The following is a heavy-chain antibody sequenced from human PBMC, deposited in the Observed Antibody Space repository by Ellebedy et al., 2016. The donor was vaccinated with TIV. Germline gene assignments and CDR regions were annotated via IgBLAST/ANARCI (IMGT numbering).Heavy chain of an antibody. CDR2: ISGSGDGT. CDR3: AKEVGVHGTPYFDF. J-gene: IGHJ4*02. Sequence: PGGSLRLSCAASGFTFSTYAMSWVRQAPGKGLEWVSGISGSGDGTYYADSVKGRFTISRDNSKNTVFLQMNNLRVEDTAIYYCAKEVGVHGTPYFDFWGQGTLVTVSS. CDR1: GFTFSTYA. V-gene: IGHV3-23*01. D-gene: IGHD6-19*01.